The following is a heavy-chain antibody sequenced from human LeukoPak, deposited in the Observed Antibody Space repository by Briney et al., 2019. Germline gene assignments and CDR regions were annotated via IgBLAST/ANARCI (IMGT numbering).Heavy chain of an antibody. CDR2: IYHSGST. J-gene: IGHJ3*02. CDR1: GYSISSGYY. V-gene: IGHV4-38-2*01. Sequence: PSETLSLTCAVSGYSISSGYYWGWIRQPPGKGLEWIGRIYHSGSTYYNPSLKSRVTISVDTSKNQFSLKLSSVTAADTAVYYCASPYSSGWYGAFDIWGQGTMVTVSS. D-gene: IGHD6-19*01. CDR3: ASPYSSGWYGAFDI.